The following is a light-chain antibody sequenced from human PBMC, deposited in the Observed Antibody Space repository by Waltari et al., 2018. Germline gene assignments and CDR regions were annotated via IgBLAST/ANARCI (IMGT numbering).Light chain of an antibody. Sequence: DSQMTQSPSTLSASGGDGDTIPVLASQSIRRWLAWFQQKPGEAPKLLIYKASSLEGGVPPRFSGSVSGTEFTLTICTLHRHDFSTYFCEQYISYSGSTFGGGTKVEIK. CDR3: EQYISYSGST. J-gene: IGKJ4*01. CDR1: QSIRRW. CDR2: KAS. V-gene: IGKV1-5*03.